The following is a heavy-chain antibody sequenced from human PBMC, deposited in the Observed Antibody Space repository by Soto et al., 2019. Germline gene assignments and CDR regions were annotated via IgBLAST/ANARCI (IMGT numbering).Heavy chain of an antibody. Sequence: GGSLRLSCAASGFRFSDQYMTWIRQAPGKGLEWVSKISGGATTTYYADSVKGRFTVSRDNAKNSLYLQMNSLRAEDTAVYYCATDPYYYASGFWGQGTLVTVSS. CDR1: GFRFSDQY. J-gene: IGHJ4*02. D-gene: IGHD3-10*01. CDR3: ATDPYYYASGF. CDR2: ISGGATTT. V-gene: IGHV3-11*01.